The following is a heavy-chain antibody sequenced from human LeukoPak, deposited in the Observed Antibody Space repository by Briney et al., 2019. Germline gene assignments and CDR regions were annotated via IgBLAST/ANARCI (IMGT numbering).Heavy chain of an antibody. CDR1: GGSISSYY. Sequence: SETLSLTCTVSGGSISSYYWSWIRQPPGKGLGWIGYIYYSGSTNYNPSLKSRVTISVDTSKNQFSLKLSSVTAADTAVYYCARVDGDWFDPWGQGTLVTVSS. CDR3: ARVDGDWFDP. V-gene: IGHV4-59*01. CDR2: IYYSGST. J-gene: IGHJ5*02. D-gene: IGHD5-24*01.